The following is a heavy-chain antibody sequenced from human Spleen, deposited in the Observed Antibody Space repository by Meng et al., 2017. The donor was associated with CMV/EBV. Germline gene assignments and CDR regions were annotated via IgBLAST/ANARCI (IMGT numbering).Heavy chain of an antibody. J-gene: IGHJ4*02. CDR2: INPNSGGT. V-gene: IGHV1-2*02. CDR3: ARTSIEVPGCLDF. D-gene: IGHD6-19*01. CDR1: GYTFTGYY. Sequence: KPSGYTFTGYYIHWVRQAPGQGLEWMGRINPNSGGTKNAQKFQGRITMTRDTSISTAYMDLRRLRSDDTAVYYCARTSIEVPGCLDFWGQGTLVTAPQ.